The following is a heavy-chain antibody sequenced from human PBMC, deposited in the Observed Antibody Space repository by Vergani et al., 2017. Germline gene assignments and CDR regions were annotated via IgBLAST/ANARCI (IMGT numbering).Heavy chain of an antibody. Sequence: QVQLVQSGAEVKKPGSSVKVSCTASGGTFSSYAISWVRQAPGQGLEWMGGIIPIFGTANYAQKFQGRVTITADESTSTAYMELSSLRSEDTAVYYCARRSSSTLGYYYMDVWGKGTTVTVSS. CDR1: GGTFSSYA. CDR3: ARRSSSTLGYYYMDV. V-gene: IGHV1-69*01. J-gene: IGHJ6*03. D-gene: IGHD6-6*01. CDR2: IIPIFGTA.